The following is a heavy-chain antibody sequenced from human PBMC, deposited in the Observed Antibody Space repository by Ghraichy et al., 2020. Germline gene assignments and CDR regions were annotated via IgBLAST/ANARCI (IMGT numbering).Heavy chain of an antibody. Sequence: SETLSLTCAVYGGSFSGYYWSWIRQPPGKGLEWIGEINHSGSTNYNPSLKSRVTISVDTSKNQFSLKLSSVTAADTAVYYCARRSSSWYKYFDDWGQGTLVTVSS. CDR2: INHSGST. CDR3: ARRSSSWYKYFDD. CDR1: GGSFSGYY. D-gene: IGHD6-13*01. J-gene: IGHJ4*02. V-gene: IGHV4-34*01.